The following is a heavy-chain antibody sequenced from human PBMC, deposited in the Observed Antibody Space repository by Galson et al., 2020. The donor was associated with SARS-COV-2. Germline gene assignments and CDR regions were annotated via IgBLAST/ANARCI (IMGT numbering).Heavy chain of an antibody. CDR3: AKDHYGHDRSGDYFWYYGMDV. V-gene: IGHV3-30*18. D-gene: IGHD3-22*01. J-gene: IGHJ6*02. CDR1: GLTFSNYG. Sequence: GGSLRLSCVASGLTFSNYGMHWVRQAPGKGMEWVAVVSNDGARKYYGDSVKGRFTIPRDDAKNTVFLEMNSLRAEDTALYYCAKDHYGHDRSGDYFWYYGMDVWGQGTTVTVTS. CDR2: VSNDGARK.